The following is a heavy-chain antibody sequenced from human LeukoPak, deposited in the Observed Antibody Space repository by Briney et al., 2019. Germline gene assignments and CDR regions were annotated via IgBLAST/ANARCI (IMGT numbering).Heavy chain of an antibody. V-gene: IGHV1-18*01. CDR1: GYTFTSYG. CDR3: ARGHNNWFDP. CDR2: ISAYNGNT. J-gene: IGHJ5*02. Sequence: ASVKVSCKASGYTFTSYGISWVRHAPGQGLELMGWISAYNGNTNYAQKLQGRVTMTTDTSTSTASLELRSLRSDDTAVYYCARGHNNWFDPWGQGTLVTVSS.